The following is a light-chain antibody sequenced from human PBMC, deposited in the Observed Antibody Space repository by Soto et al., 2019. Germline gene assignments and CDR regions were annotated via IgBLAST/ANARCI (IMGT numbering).Light chain of an antibody. Sequence: QSALTQPASVSGSPGQSITISCTGTSSDGGGYNYVSWYQQHPGKAPKLMIYEVSNRPSGVSNGFSGSKSGNTASLTISGLKGGDEADYYCSSYTSSSPLGVFGGWTKVTVL. CDR3: SSYTSSSPLGV. CDR2: EVS. CDR1: SSDGGGYNY. V-gene: IGLV2-14*01. J-gene: IGLJ3*02.